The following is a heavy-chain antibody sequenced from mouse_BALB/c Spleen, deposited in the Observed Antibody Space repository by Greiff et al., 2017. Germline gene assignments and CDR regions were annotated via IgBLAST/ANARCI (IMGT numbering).Heavy chain of an antibody. D-gene: IGHD1-1*01. CDR2: ISSGGSYT. V-gene: IGHV5-9-4*01. Sequence: EVQLVESGGGLVKPGGSLKLSCAASGFTFSSYAMSWVRQSPEKRLEWVAEISSGGSYTYYPDTVTGRFTISRDNAKNTLYLEMSSLRSEDTAMYYCARSTTVVEGAMDYWGQGTSVTVSS. J-gene: IGHJ4*01. CDR1: GFTFSSYA. CDR3: ARSTTVVEGAMDY.